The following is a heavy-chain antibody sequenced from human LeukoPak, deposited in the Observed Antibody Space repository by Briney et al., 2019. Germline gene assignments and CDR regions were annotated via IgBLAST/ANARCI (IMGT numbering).Heavy chain of an antibody. V-gene: IGHV3-23*01. D-gene: IGHD3-10*01. CDR3: AKDHYDSGSFSYFDC. Sequence: GGSLRLSCAASGFTFSSYALNWVRQAPGRGLEWVSGISGSGGSTYYADSVKGRFTISRDNSKNTLYVQMNSLTAEDTAVYYCAKDHYDSGSFSYFDCWGQGTLVTVSS. CDR2: ISGSGGST. CDR1: GFTFSSYA. J-gene: IGHJ4*02.